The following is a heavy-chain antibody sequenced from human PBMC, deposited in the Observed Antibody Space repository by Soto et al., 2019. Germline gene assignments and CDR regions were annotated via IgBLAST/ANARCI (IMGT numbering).Heavy chain of an antibody. J-gene: IGHJ4*02. D-gene: IGHD3-3*01. CDR3: ARIVPIYGTSVFLDY. V-gene: IGHV2-26*01. CDR2: IFTCDDK. CDR1: GFSLSNAGLG. Sequence: QVTLKESGPVLVKPTETLPLTCTVSGFSLSNAGLGVSWIRQPPGKALEWLAHIFTCDDKSYRTSLKSRLTLSKDPSKRQVVLTMTDMDPVDTATYYCARIVPIYGTSVFLDYWGQGTMVTVSS.